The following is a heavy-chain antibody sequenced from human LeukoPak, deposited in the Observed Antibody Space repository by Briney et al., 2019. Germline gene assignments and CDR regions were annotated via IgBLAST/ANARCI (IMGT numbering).Heavy chain of an antibody. CDR3: ARSVGVATIYWYFDL. Sequence: SETLSLTCAVYGGSFSGYYWSWIRQPPGKGLEWIGEINHSGSTNYNPSLKSRVTISVDTSKNQFSLKLSSVTAADTAVYYCARSVGVATIYWYFDLWGRGALVTVSS. J-gene: IGHJ2*01. CDR1: GGSFSGYY. CDR2: INHSGST. D-gene: IGHD5-12*01. V-gene: IGHV4-34*01.